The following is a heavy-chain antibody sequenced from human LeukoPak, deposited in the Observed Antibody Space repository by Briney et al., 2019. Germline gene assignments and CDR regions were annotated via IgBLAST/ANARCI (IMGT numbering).Heavy chain of an antibody. V-gene: IGHV3-43*02. CDR1: GFTFDDCA. CDR3: AKDNYYDSSGYYSLDY. CDR2: ISGDSSNT. Sequence: GGSLRLSCAASGFTFDDCAMHWVRQAPGKGLEWVSFISGDSSNTYYVDSVKGRFTISRDNSKNSLYLQMNSLRTEDTALYYCAKDNYYDSSGYYSLDYWGQGTLVTVSS. D-gene: IGHD3-22*01. J-gene: IGHJ4*02.